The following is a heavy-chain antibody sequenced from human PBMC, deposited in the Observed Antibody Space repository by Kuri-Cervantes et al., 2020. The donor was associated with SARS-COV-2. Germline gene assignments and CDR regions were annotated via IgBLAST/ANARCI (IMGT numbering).Heavy chain of an antibody. CDR3: AIPRNDYYDSSGPFLS. J-gene: IGHJ5*02. D-gene: IGHD3-22*01. CDR1: GFTFSSYA. V-gene: IGHV3-23*01. CDR2: ISAITSST. Sequence: GGSLRLSCAASGFTFSSYAMNWVRQAPGKGLEWVSGISAITSSTYYADSVKGRFTISRDNSKNTMYLQMNSLRAEDTAVYYCAIPRNDYYDSSGPFLSWGQGTLVTVSS.